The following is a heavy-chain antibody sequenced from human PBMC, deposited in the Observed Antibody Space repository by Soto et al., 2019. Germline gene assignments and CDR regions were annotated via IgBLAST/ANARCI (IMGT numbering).Heavy chain of an antibody. CDR3: GRFDGAKSREIVDY. CDR1: GGSITPSY. J-gene: IGHJ4*02. CDR2: IYHTGSV. D-gene: IGHD2-8*01. Sequence: QVQLQESGPGLVKPSETLSLTCTVSGGSITPSYWSWIRQPPGKGLEWIGYIYHTGSVNYIPSLRGRVTMSVDTSKNQLSLKLSSVTAADTAVYYCGRFDGAKSREIVDYWGQGTLGTVSS. V-gene: IGHV4-59*01.